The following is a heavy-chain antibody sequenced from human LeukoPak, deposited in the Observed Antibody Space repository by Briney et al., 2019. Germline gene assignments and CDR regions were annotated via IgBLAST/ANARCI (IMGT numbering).Heavy chain of an antibody. CDR3: AKTIAVAVYYYMDV. D-gene: IGHD6-19*01. Sequence: GGSLRLSCAASGFIFSSYEMNWVRQAPGKGLEWVSYISSSGSTIYYADSVKGRFTISRDNAKNSLYLQMNSLRAEDTAVYYCAKTIAVAVYYYMDVWGKGTTVTVSS. J-gene: IGHJ6*03. CDR2: ISSSGSTI. CDR1: GFIFSSYE. V-gene: IGHV3-48*03.